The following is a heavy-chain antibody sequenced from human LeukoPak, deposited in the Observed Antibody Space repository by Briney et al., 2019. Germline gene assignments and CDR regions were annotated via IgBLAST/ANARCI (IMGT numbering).Heavy chain of an antibody. CDR2: INHSGST. V-gene: IGHV4-34*01. D-gene: IGHD3-10*01. CDR3: ARRWYYGSGSRNWFDP. Sequence: PSETLSLTCAVYGGSFSGYYWSWIRQPPGKGLEWIGEINHSGSTNYNPSLKSRVTISVDTSKNQFSLKLSSVIAADTAVYYCARRWYYGSGSRNWFDPWGRGTLVTVSS. J-gene: IGHJ5*02. CDR1: GGSFSGYY.